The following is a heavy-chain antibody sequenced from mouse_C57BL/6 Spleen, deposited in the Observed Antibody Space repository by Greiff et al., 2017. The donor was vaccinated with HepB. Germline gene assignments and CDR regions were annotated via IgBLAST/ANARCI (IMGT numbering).Heavy chain of an antibody. CDR2: ISSGSSTI. J-gene: IGHJ3*01. V-gene: IGHV5-17*01. CDR3: ARLNDGSSSLGFDY. D-gene: IGHD1-1*01. Sequence: DVMLVGSGGGLVKPGGSLKLSCAASGFPFSDYVMHWVRQAPEKGLEWVAYISSGSSTIYYADTVKGRFTSSRDNAKNTLFLHMTSLRSEDTAMYDCARLNDGSSSLGFDYWGQRTLVTVSA. CDR1: GFPFSDYV.